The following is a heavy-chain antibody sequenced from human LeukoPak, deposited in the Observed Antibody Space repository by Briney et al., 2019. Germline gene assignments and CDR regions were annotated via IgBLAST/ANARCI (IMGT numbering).Heavy chain of an antibody. Sequence: GESLKISCKGPGYRFTSYWIGWVRQMPGKGLEWMGIIYPGDSDTRYSPSFQGQVTISADKSISTAYLQWSSLKASDTAMYYCARPEGRAYSSGWYGGYWGQGTLVTVSS. V-gene: IGHV5-51*01. CDR1: GYRFTSYW. CDR2: IYPGDSDT. D-gene: IGHD6-19*01. CDR3: ARPEGRAYSSGWYGGY. J-gene: IGHJ4*02.